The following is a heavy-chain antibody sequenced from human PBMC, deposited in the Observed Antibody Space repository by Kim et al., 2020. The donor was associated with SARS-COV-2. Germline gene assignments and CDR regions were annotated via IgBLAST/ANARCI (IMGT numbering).Heavy chain of an antibody. CDR3: ARFLEWSQGPLGFDY. J-gene: IGHJ4*02. V-gene: IGHV4-39*01. CDR2: IYYSGST. CDR1: GGSISSSSYY. Sequence: SETLSLTCTVSGGSISSSSYYWGWIRQPPGKGLEWIGSIYYSGSTYYNPSLKSRVTISVDTSKNQFSLKLSSVTAADTAVYYCARFLEWSQGPLGFDYWGQGTLVTVSS. D-gene: IGHD3-3*01.